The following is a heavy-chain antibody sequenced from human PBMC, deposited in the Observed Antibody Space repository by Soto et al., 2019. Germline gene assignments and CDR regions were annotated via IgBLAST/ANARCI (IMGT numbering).Heavy chain of an antibody. J-gene: IGHJ3*02. D-gene: IGHD3-9*01. CDR1: GFTVSSYY. CDR3: ARDDILTGYYDAFDI. Sequence: GGSLRLSCVASGFTVSSYYMSWVRQAPGKGLEWVSLIQNVGPTYYADSVKGRFTISRDTSENSVHLQMDSLRVDDTAVYYCARDDILTGYYDAFDIWGQGTMVTVSS. V-gene: IGHV3-66*01. CDR2: IQNVGPT.